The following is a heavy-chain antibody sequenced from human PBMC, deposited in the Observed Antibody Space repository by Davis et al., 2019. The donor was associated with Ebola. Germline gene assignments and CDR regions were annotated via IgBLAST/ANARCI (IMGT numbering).Heavy chain of an antibody. Sequence: PGGSLRLSCAAPGFTFSSYWMSWVRQAPGKGLEWVANIKQDGSEKYYVDSVKGRFTISRDNAKNSLYLQMNSLRAEDTAVYYCARDKEPSGFPDYWGQGTLVTVSS. D-gene: IGHD6-19*01. CDR3: ARDKEPSGFPDY. J-gene: IGHJ4*02. CDR1: GFTFSSYW. CDR2: IKQDGSEK. V-gene: IGHV3-7*01.